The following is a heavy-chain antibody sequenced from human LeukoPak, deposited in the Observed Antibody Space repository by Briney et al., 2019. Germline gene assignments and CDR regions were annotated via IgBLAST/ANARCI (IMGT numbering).Heavy chain of an antibody. Sequence: PGGSLRLSCAASGFTFSRYKMNWVRQAPGKGLEWVSSISSSSSYIYYADSVRGRFTISRDNAKNSLYLQTNSLRAEDTAVYYCARELISSGSLDYWGQGTLVTVSS. D-gene: IGHD3-10*01. V-gene: IGHV3-21*01. CDR2: ISSSSSYI. CDR1: GFTFSRYK. CDR3: ARELISSGSLDY. J-gene: IGHJ4*02.